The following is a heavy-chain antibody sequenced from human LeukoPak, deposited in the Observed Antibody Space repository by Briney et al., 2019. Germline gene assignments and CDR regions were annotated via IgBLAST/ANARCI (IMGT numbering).Heavy chain of an antibody. J-gene: IGHJ5*02. Sequence: ASVKASCKASGYTFTDHYMYWVRQAPGQGLEWMGWINPNSGGTNYAQKFQGRVTMTRDTSISTAYMELSRLRSDDTAVYYCARDYLSLWGNQPPRSGWFDPWGQGTLVTVSS. D-gene: IGHD3-16*01. CDR1: GYTFTDHY. CDR3: ARDYLSLWGNQPPRSGWFDP. V-gene: IGHV1-2*02. CDR2: INPNSGGT.